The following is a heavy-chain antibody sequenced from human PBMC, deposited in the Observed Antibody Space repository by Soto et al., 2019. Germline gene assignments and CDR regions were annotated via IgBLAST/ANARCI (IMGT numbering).Heavy chain of an antibody. D-gene: IGHD2-15*01. J-gene: IGHJ3*02. CDR3: AKDKVDRNSVWDPFDI. CDR2: LGGSNSDT. CDR1: GFTFSDYA. Sequence: EEQLLESGGGLVQPGGSLRLSCAASGFTFSDYAMSWVRQAPGKGLEWVSGLGGSNSDTHYAASVEGRFTVSRDNSKSTLFLQMNSLRVEDTAIYYCAKDKVDRNSVWDPFDIWGQGTLVTVSS. V-gene: IGHV3-23*01.